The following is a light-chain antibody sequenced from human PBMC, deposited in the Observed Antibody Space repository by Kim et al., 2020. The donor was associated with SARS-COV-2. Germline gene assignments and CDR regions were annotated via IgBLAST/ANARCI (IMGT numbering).Light chain of an antibody. Sequence: SYELTQPPSVSVSPGQTASITCSGDKLGDKYACWYQQKPGQSPVLVIYQDSKRPSGIPERFSGPNSGNTATLTISGTQAIDAADYYCQAWDRSVVFGGGT. J-gene: IGLJ2*01. CDR2: QDS. CDR3: QAWDRSVV. V-gene: IGLV3-1*01. CDR1: KLGDKY.